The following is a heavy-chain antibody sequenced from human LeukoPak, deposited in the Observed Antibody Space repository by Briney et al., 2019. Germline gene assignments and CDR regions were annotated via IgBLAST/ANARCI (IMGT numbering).Heavy chain of an antibody. Sequence: SETLSLTCTVSGGSISSSSYYWGWIRQPPGKGLEWIGSIYYSGSTYYNPSLKSRVTISVDTSKNQFSLKLSSVTAADTAVYYCARGRTYYYGSGSYPFDYWGQGTLVSVSS. CDR2: IYYSGST. CDR3: ARGRTYYYGSGSYPFDY. D-gene: IGHD3-10*01. V-gene: IGHV4-39*07. CDR1: GGSISSSSYY. J-gene: IGHJ4*02.